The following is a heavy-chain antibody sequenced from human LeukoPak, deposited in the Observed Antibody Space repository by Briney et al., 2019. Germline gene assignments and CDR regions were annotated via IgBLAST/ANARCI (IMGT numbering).Heavy chain of an antibody. Sequence: PGGSLRLSCAASGFTFSSHWMHWVRQPPGKGLEWVAVIWYDGNNKYYADSVKGRFTISRDNSKNTLYLQMDNLRAEDTAVYYCAKDTVRGVSYYYYMDVWGKGTTVTVSS. CDR3: AKDTVRGVSYYYYMDV. J-gene: IGHJ6*03. V-gene: IGHV3-33*06. CDR1: GFTFSSHW. D-gene: IGHD3-10*01. CDR2: IWYDGNNK.